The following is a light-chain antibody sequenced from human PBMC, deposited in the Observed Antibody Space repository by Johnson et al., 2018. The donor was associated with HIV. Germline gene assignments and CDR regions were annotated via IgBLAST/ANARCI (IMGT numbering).Light chain of an antibody. J-gene: IGLJ1*01. V-gene: IGLV1-51*02. CDR1: TSTLGNNY. CDR3: GTWDSSLSAAV. CDR2: KND. Sequence: QSVLSQPPSVSAAPGQKVTISCSGRTSTLGNNYVSWYQVLPGTAPKLLIYKNDQRPSGIPDRFSGSKSGTSATLGITGLQTGDEADYYCGTWDSSLSAAVFGTGTKVTVL.